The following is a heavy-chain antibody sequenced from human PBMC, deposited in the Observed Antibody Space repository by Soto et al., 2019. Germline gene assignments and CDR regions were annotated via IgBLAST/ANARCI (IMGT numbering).Heavy chain of an antibody. D-gene: IGHD4-17*01. J-gene: IGHJ4*02. V-gene: IGHV3-48*03. CDR3: ARSGYYGGNYFDY. Sequence: EVQLVESGGGLVQPGGSLRLSCAASGFTFSSYEMNWVRQAPGKGLEGVSYISSSGSTIYYADSVKGRFTISRDNAKNSLYLQMNSLRAEDTAVYYCARSGYYGGNYFDYWGQGTLVTVSS. CDR1: GFTFSSYE. CDR2: ISSSGSTI.